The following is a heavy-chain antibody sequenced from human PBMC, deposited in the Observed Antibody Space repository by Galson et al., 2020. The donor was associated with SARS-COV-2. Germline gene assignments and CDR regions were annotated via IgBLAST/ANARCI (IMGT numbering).Heavy chain of an antibody. V-gene: IGHV1-46*01. CDR2: INPSGGGT. Sequence: ASVKVSCKASGYTFTSYYIHWVQQAPGQGLEWMGIINPSGGGTTYAQKFQGRVTMTRDTSTSTVYMELSSLRSEDTAVYYCARDSQGGNDYKYLLFWGQGTLVTVSS. CDR1: GYTFTSYY. CDR3: ARDSQGGNDYKYLLF. D-gene: IGHD4-4*01. J-gene: IGHJ4*02.